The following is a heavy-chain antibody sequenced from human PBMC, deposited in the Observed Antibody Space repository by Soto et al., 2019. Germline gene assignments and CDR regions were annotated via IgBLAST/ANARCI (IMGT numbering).Heavy chain of an antibody. J-gene: IGHJ4*02. V-gene: IGHV3-33*01. CDR1: YG. CDR3: AIGSATLPLDS. Sequence: YGVRWVIQAPRKGLEWVALIWFDGSDKYYADSVKGRFTISRDDSKNTVFLQMNSLRAEDTAVYYRAIGSATLPLDSLGLGTPVLVFS. D-gene: IGHD3-10*01. CDR2: IWFDGSDK.